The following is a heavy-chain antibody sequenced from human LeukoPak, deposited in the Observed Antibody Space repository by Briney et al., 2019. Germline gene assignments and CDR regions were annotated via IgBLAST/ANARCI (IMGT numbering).Heavy chain of an antibody. CDR1: GFTFSNYG. V-gene: IGHV3-23*01. Sequence: GGSLRLSCAASGFTFSNYGMSWVRQAPGKGLEWVSGISGSGGSKYYADSVKGRFTISRDNAKNSLYLQMNSLRAEDTALYYCARLNTYYYDSGSYWFDPWGQGTLVTVSS. J-gene: IGHJ5*02. CDR3: ARLNTYYYDSGSYWFDP. CDR2: ISGSGGSK. D-gene: IGHD3-10*01.